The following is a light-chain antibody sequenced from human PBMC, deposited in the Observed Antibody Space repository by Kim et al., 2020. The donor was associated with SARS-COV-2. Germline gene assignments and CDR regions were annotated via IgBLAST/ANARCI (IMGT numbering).Light chain of an antibody. J-gene: IGKJ5*01. CDR2: GAS. Sequence: SPGERATLYCRARQSVSRNLAWYQQKPGQAPRLLIYGASSRATGIPARFSGSGSGTEFTLTISSLQSEDFAVYYCQQYNNWPPITFGQGTRLEIK. CDR1: QSVSRN. V-gene: IGKV3-15*01. CDR3: QQYNNWPPIT.